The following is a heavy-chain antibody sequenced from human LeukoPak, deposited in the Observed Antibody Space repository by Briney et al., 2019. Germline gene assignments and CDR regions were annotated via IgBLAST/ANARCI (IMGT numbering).Heavy chain of an antibody. Sequence: ASVKVSCKASGGTFSSYAISWVRQAPGQGLEWMGGIIPIFGTANYAQKFQGRVTITADESTSTAYMELSSLRSEDTAVYYCARGRMAGTYVFDSWGQGTLVTVSS. CDR1: GGTFSSYA. CDR2: IIPIFGTA. V-gene: IGHV1-69*13. CDR3: ARGRMAGTYVFDS. D-gene: IGHD6-19*01. J-gene: IGHJ4*02.